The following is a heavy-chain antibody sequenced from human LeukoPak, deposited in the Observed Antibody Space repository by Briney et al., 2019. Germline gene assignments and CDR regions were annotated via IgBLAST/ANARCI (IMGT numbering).Heavy chain of an antibody. J-gene: IGHJ4*02. CDR1: GGSFSGYY. Sequence: SETLSLTCAVYGGSFSGYYWSWIRQPPGKGLEWIGYIYYSGSTNYNPSLKSRVTISVDTSKNQFSLKLSSVTAADTAVYYCARGVHGGYYFDYWGQGTLVTVSS. CDR3: ARGVHGGYYFDY. CDR2: IYYSGST. V-gene: IGHV4-59*01. D-gene: IGHD2-15*01.